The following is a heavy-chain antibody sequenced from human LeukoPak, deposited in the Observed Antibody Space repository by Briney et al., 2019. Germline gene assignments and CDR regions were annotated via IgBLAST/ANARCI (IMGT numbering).Heavy chain of an antibody. Sequence: GGSLRLSCAASGFTFSSYSMNWVRQAPGEGLEWVSSISSSSSYIYYADSVKGRFTISRDNAKNSLYLQMNSLRAEDTAVYYCASSPGGSYHFDYWGQGTLVTVSS. V-gene: IGHV3-21*01. CDR3: ASSPGGSYHFDY. J-gene: IGHJ4*02. D-gene: IGHD1-26*01. CDR1: GFTFSSYS. CDR2: ISSSSSYI.